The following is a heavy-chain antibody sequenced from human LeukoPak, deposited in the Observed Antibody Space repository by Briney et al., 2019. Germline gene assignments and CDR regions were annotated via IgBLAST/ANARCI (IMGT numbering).Heavy chain of an antibody. J-gene: IGHJ5*02. D-gene: IGHD3/OR15-3a*01. CDR1: GYTFTSYG. CDR2: ICAYNGNT. V-gene: IGHV1-18*01. Sequence: ASVKVSCTASGYTFTSYGISWVRQAPGQGLEWMGGICAYNGNTNYAQKLQGRVTITTDTTTSTTFMELRRLSFGDDAVAVYVMYFDLWRGRPAGLWFDPWGQGTLVTVSS. CDR3: VMYFDLWRGRPAGLWFDP.